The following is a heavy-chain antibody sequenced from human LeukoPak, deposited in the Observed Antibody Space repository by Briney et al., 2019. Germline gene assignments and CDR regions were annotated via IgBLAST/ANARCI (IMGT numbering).Heavy chain of an antibody. J-gene: IGHJ4*02. CDR2: TRNKANSYTT. V-gene: IGHV3-72*01. Sequence: GGSLRLSCAASGFTFRDHYMDWVRQAPGKGLEWVGRTRNKANSYTTEYAASVKGRFTISRDDSKNSLYLQMNSLKTEDTAVYYCARGPRWYHYDSSGFVDYWGQGTLVTVSS. CDR1: GFTFRDHY. CDR3: ARGPRWYHYDSSGFVDY. D-gene: IGHD3-22*01.